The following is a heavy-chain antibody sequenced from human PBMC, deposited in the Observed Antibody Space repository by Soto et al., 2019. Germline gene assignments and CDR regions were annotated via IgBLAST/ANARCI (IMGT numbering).Heavy chain of an antibody. Sequence: RRLSCASSGFTFSSYAMSWVRQAPGKGLEWVSGIYASGGTTSYADSVKGRFTISRDNSKNTLFLQMNSLRAEDTAVYYCAKDYNTGWYFDYWGQGTLVTVSS. J-gene: IGHJ4*02. CDR3: AKDYNTGWYFDY. CDR1: GFTFSSYA. V-gene: IGHV3-23*01. D-gene: IGHD6-19*01. CDR2: IYASGGTT.